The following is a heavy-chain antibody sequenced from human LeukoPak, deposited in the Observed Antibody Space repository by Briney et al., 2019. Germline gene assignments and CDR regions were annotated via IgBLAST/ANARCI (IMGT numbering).Heavy chain of an antibody. J-gene: IGHJ3*02. V-gene: IGHV5-51*01. Sequence: GESLKISCKGSGYSFTSYWIGWVRQMPGKGLEWMGIIYPGDSDTRYRPSFQGQVTISADESISTAYLQWSSLKASDTAMYYCARESQFYCSGGSCYGEDAFDIRGQGTMVTVSS. CDR3: ARESQFYCSGGSCYGEDAFDI. CDR2: IYPGDSDT. CDR1: GYSFTSYW. D-gene: IGHD2-15*01.